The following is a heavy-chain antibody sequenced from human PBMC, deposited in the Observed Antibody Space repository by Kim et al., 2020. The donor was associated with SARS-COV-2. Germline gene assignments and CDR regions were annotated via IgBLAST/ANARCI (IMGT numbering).Heavy chain of an antibody. CDR1: GFTFSSYS. CDR3: ANWQIYNFGGY. D-gene: IGHD3-16*01. V-gene: IGHV3-21*01. Sequence: GGSLRLSCAASGFTFSSYSMNWVRQVPGKGLEWVSSISSSSSSNYYADSMKGRSTISRDNAKNSQYLQMNSMRAEDTAVYYCANWQIYNFGGYWGQGTLV. J-gene: IGHJ4*02. CDR2: ISSSSSSN.